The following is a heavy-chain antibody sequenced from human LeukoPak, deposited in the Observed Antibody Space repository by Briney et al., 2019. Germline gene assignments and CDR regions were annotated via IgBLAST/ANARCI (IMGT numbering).Heavy chain of an antibody. Sequence: SETLSLTCTVSGGSISSYYWSWLRQPPGKGLEWIGYIYYSGSTNYNPSLKSRVTISVDTSKNQFSLKLSSVTAADTAVYYCARDRRWFGEFSSQGAFDIWGQGTMVTVSS. D-gene: IGHD3-10*01. J-gene: IGHJ3*02. CDR1: GGSISSYY. CDR2: IYYSGST. CDR3: ARDRRWFGEFSSQGAFDI. V-gene: IGHV4-59*01.